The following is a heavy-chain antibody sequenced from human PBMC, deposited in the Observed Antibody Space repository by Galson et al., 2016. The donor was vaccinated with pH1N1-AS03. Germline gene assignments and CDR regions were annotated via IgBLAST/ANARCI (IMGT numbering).Heavy chain of an antibody. CDR1: GFSFSTFA. CDR2: IRGTSQIT. CDR3: ARLSGMVPTEYYFAS. J-gene: IGHJ4*02. V-gene: IGHV3-23*01. D-gene: IGHD3-3*01. Sequence: LRLSCAASGFSFSTFAMSWVRRAPGKGLEWVSLIRGTSQITYYADSVKGRFTISKDNSKSTLFLQMNSLRAEDTAIYYCARLSGMVPTEYYFASWGQGTLVAVSS.